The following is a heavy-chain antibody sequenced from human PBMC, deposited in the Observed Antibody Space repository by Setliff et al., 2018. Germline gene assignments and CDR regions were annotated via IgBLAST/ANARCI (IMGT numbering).Heavy chain of an antibody. Sequence: PSETLSLTCTVSGGSISTTDYYWGWIRQPPGKGLEWIGCVYYSGKTYYSPSLKSRVTMFVDTSKNQFSLMLYSVTAADTAIYYCARYDSSGYSENYYFDYWGQGTLVTVAS. D-gene: IGHD3-22*01. CDR2: VYYSGKT. J-gene: IGHJ4*02. V-gene: IGHV4-39*07. CDR1: GGSISTTDYY. CDR3: ARYDSSGYSENYYFDY.